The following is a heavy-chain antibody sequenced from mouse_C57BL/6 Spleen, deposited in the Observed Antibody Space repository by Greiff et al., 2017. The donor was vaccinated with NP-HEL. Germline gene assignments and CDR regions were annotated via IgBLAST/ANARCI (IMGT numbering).Heavy chain of an antibody. J-gene: IGHJ2*01. CDR1: GYTFTDYY. CDR2: IYPGSGNT. Sequence: VQLQQSGAELVRPGASVKLSCKASGYTFTDYYINWVKQRPGQGLEWIARIYPGSGNTYYNEKFKGKATLTAEKSSSTAYMQLSSLTSEDSAVYFCARHYGSGPVLFDYWGQGTTLTVSS. CDR3: ARHYGSGPVLFDY. D-gene: IGHD1-1*01. V-gene: IGHV1-76*01.